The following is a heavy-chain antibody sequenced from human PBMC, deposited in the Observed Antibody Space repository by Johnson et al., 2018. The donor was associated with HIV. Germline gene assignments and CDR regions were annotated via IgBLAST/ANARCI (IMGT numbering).Heavy chain of an antibody. V-gene: IGHV3-30*04. CDR3: ARGRVAAARGVNDAFDI. Sequence: QVQLVESGGGVVQPGRSLRLSCAASGFTFSSYAMHWVRQAPGKGLEWVAVISYDGSNKYYADSVKGRFTISRDNAKNTLYLQMNSLRAEDTAVYDCARGRVAAARGVNDAFDIWGQGTMVTVSS. J-gene: IGHJ3*02. D-gene: IGHD6-13*01. CDR1: GFTFSSYA. CDR2: ISYDGSNK.